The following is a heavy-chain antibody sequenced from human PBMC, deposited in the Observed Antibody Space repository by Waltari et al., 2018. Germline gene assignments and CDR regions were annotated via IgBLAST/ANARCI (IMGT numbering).Heavy chain of an antibody. V-gene: IGHV1-69*04. J-gene: IGHJ3*02. CDR1: GGTFSSYA. Sequence: QVQLVQSGAEVKKPGSSVKVSCKASGGTFSSYAISWVRQATGQGLEWMGRIIPMFGKENYEQNFQGRVRITADKPTSTAYMGLSSRGSEDTAVYYCAGGDWGSGGEGFDIWGQGTMVTVSS. CDR2: IIPMFGKE. D-gene: IGHD7-27*01. CDR3: AGGDWGSGGEGFDI.